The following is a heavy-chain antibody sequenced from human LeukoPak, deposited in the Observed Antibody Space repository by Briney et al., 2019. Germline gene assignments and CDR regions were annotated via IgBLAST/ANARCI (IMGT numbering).Heavy chain of an antibody. CDR2: ISAYNGDT. CDR1: GYTFTNYG. CDR3: ARDPAAGAFDY. V-gene: IGHV1-18*01. J-gene: IGHJ4*02. D-gene: IGHD6-13*01. Sequence: GASVKVSRKTSGYTFTNYGISWVRQAPGQGLEWLGWISAYNGDTNSAQNLQGRVAMTTDTSTTTAYMELRSLRSDDTAVYYCARDPAAGAFDYWGQGTLVTVSS.